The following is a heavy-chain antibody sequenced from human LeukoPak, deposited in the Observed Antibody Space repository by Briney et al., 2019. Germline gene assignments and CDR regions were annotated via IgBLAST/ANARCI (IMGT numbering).Heavy chain of an antibody. CDR3: ARHGEKYQLY. Sequence: SETLSLTCTVYGGSFSGFYWSWIRQPPGNGLEWIGETSHRGTTSYNPSLKSRVTISVDTSKNQFSLKLSSVTAADTAVYYCARHGEKYQLYWGQGTLVTVSS. CDR2: TSHRGTT. D-gene: IGHD2-2*01. J-gene: IGHJ4*02. V-gene: IGHV4-34*01. CDR1: GGSFSGFY.